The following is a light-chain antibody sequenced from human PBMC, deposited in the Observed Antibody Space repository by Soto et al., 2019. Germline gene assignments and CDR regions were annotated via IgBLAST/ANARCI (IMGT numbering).Light chain of an antibody. CDR3: QSYDATNQV. V-gene: IGLV6-57*01. CDR2: EDN. CDR1: SGSIASNY. J-gene: IGLJ3*02. Sequence: NFMLTQPHSASESPGKTVIISCTRSSGSIASNYVQWYQQRPGSSPTTVIYEDNQRPSGVPDRFSGSIDSSSNSASLTISGLETEDEADYFCQSYDATNQVFGGETKLTVL.